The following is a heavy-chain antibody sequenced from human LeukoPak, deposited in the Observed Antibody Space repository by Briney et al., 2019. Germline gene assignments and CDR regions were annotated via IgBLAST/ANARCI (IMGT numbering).Heavy chain of an antibody. CDR3: ATDQDSSGWHDLDY. J-gene: IGHJ4*02. CDR2: FDPEDGET. Sequence: ASVKVSCKVSGYTLTELSMHWVRLAPGKGLEWMGGFDPEDGETIYAQKFQGRVTMTEDTSTDTAYMELSSLRSEDTAVYYCATDQDSSGWHDLDYWGQGTLVTVSS. D-gene: IGHD6-19*01. CDR1: GYTLTELS. V-gene: IGHV1-24*01.